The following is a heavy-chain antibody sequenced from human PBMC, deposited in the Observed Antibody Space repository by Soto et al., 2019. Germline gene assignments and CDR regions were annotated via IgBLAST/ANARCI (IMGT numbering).Heavy chain of an antibody. CDR1: GFTFSRFN. V-gene: IGHV3-30*02. J-gene: IGHJ3*02. CDR2: IRYDESDK. D-gene: IGHD6-13*01. CDR3: AKDGQQTSTFACDM. Sequence: QVQLVESGGGVVQPGRSLRLSCAASGFTFSRFNMHWVRQVPGKGLEWVTFIRYDESDKYYVDSVKGRFTISRDNSKNTLYLQMDSLRAEDTAMYYCAKDGQQTSTFACDMWGQGTMVTVSS.